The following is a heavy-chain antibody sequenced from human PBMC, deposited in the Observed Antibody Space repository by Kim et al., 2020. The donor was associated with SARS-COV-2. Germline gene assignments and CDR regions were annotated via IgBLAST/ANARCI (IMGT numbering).Heavy chain of an antibody. J-gene: IGHJ5*02. CDR1: GGSISSYY. V-gene: IGHV4-59*08. CDR3: ARHSTWRRLNWFDP. D-gene: IGHD1-26*01. CDR2: IYYSGST. Sequence: SETLSLTCTVSGGSISSYYWSWIRQPPGKGLEWIGYIYYSGSTNYNPSLKSRVTISVDTSKNQFSLKLSSVTAADTAVYYCARHSTWRRLNWFDPWGQGTLVTVSS.